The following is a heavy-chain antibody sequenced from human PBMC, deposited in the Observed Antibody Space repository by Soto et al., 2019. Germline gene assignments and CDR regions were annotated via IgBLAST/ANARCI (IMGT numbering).Heavy chain of an antibody. CDR2: ISGSGGST. CDR1: GFTFSSYA. V-gene: IGHV3-23*01. D-gene: IGHD6-13*01. CDR3: AKDRVPYSSSWQYYFDY. Sequence: GGSLRLSCAASGFTFSSYAMSWVRQAPGKGLEWVSAISGSGGSTYYADSVKGRFTISRDNSKNTLYLQMNSLRAEDTAVYYCAKDRVPYSSSWQYYFDYWDQGTLVTVSS. J-gene: IGHJ4*02.